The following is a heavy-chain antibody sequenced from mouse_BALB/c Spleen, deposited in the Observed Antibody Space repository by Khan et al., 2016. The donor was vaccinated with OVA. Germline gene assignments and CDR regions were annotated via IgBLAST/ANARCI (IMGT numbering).Heavy chain of an antibody. CDR3: ARRGWDVFDY. V-gene: IGHV1-77*01. CDR2: IYPGSDST. Sequence: QVQLQQPGPELVKPGASVKMSCKASRYIFTDYVMNWVKQRTGQGLEWIGQIYPGSDSTYYNEKFKDKAILTADRSSSTVYMQLNSLTSEDSAVYYCARRGWDVFDYWGQGTLVTVSA. D-gene: IGHD4-1*01. J-gene: IGHJ3*01. CDR1: RYIFTDYV.